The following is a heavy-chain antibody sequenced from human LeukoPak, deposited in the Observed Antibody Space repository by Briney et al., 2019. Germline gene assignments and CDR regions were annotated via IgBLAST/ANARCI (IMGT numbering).Heavy chain of an antibody. Sequence: PGRSLRLSCAASGFSFSSFSMHWVRQAPGKGLEWLAVILYDGSTQYYADSVRGRFTASRDNSKETRYLEMTSLRVEDTAVYYCARVDCRSPSCSPFDYWGQGTLVTVSS. CDR3: ARVDCRSPSCSPFDY. V-gene: IGHV3-30*04. J-gene: IGHJ4*02. CDR1: GFSFSSFS. D-gene: IGHD2-2*01. CDR2: ILYDGSTQ.